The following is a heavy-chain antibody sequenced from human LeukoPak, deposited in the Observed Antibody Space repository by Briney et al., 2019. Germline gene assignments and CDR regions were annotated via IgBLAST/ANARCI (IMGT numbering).Heavy chain of an antibody. D-gene: IGHD3-22*01. Sequence: PSETLSLTCTVSGVSISSYYWTWIRQPPGKGLEWIGYIYYSGSANYNPSLKSRVTISVDMSKNQFSLKLSSVTAADAAVFYCARVRALSFYDSSGDLYYFDYWGQGTLVTVSS. V-gene: IGHV4-59*01. CDR3: ARVRALSFYDSSGDLYYFDY. CDR2: IYYSGSA. J-gene: IGHJ4*02. CDR1: GVSISSYY.